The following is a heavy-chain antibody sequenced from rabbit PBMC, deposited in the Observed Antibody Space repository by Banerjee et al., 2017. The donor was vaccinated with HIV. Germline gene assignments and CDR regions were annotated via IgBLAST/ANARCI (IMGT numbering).Heavy chain of an antibody. J-gene: IGHJ4*01. CDR1: GFTISRYH. V-gene: IGHV1S45*01. Sequence: QEHLVESGGGLVQPEGSLTLTCTASGFTISRYHICWVRQAPGKGLEWIGCISTGDGSTWYASWAKGRFTISKTSWTTVTLQMTSLTAADTASYFCARDLAGVIGWNFNLWGQGTLVTVS. D-gene: IGHD4-1*01. CDR2: ISTGDGST. CDR3: ARDLAGVIGWNFNL.